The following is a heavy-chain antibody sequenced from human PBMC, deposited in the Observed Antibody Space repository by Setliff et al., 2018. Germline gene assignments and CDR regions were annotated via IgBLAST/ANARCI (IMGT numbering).Heavy chain of an antibody. CDR1: GYTFTNYG. D-gene: IGHD3-22*01. Sequence: GASVKVSCKASGYTFTNYGINWVRQAPGQGLEWMGWINNYSFKTNYPQKFLGRVTVTTDTSTGTAYMELGSLTSDDTAIYYCARINFYVSSGYYYAPDYWGPGTLVTVSS. CDR2: INNYSFKT. J-gene: IGHJ4*02. V-gene: IGHV1-18*01. CDR3: ARINFYVSSGYYYAPDY.